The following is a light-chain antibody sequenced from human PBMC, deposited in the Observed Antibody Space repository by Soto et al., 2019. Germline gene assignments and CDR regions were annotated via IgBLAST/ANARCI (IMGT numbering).Light chain of an antibody. Sequence: DIVMTQSPLSLPVTPGAPASISCRSSQSLLHSNGYNYLDWYLQKPGQSPQLLIYLGSNRASGVPDRFSGSGSGTDFTLKISRVDAEDVGVYYCRPALQTPLTFGGGTKLEIK. CDR2: LGS. J-gene: IGKJ4*01. V-gene: IGKV2-28*01. CDR3: RPALQTPLT. CDR1: QSLLHSNGYNY.